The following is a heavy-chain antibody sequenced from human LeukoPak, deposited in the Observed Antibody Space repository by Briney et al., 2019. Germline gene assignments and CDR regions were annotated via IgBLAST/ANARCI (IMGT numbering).Heavy chain of an antibody. CDR3: ARLFGRLNGMTTTRGYNWFNP. J-gene: IGHJ5*02. Sequence: GESLKISCKGSGYSFTSYWIGWVRQIPGKGLEWMGIIYPGDSDTRYSPSFQGQVTISADKSISTAYLQWSSLKASDTAMYYCARLFGRLNGMTTTRGYNWFNPWGQGTLVTVSS. V-gene: IGHV5-51*01. CDR1: GYSFTSYW. CDR2: IYPGDSDT. D-gene: IGHD5-24*01.